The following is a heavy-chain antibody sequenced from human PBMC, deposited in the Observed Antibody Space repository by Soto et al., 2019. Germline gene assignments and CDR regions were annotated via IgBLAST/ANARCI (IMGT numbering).Heavy chain of an antibody. CDR3: ARGAFCGGAPGCRDMDV. V-gene: IGHV1-18*01. CDR2: ISAYNGNT. D-gene: IGHD2-21*01. Sequence: ASVNVSCKSSGYNFISHSITWVRQAPGQGLEWMGRISAYNGNTNYAQKLQGRVTMTTDTSTNTAYMELRSLRSDDTAVYYCARGAFCGGAPGCRDMDVWGQGTTVTVSS. J-gene: IGHJ6*02. CDR1: GYNFISHS.